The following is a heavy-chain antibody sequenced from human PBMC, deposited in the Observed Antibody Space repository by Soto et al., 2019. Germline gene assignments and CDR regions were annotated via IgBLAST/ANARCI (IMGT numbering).Heavy chain of an antibody. V-gene: IGHV4-30-4*01. CDR3: ARRYYDFWSGYLTPFAY. D-gene: IGHD3-3*01. CDR1: GGSVNSSDYY. J-gene: IGHJ4*02. CDR2: IYHSGDT. Sequence: SEILSLTCTVSGGSVNSSDYYWSWIRQPPGKGLEWIGDIYHSGDTYYNPSLKSRISISLDTSKNQFSLNLSSVTAADTAVYFCARRYYDFWSGYLTPFAYWGRGTLVPVSS.